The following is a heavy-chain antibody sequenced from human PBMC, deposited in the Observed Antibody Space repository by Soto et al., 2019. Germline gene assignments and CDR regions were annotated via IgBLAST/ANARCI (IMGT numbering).Heavy chain of an antibody. Sequence: LRLSCAASGFIFSHDWMNWVRQGPGKGLEWIARIISGGSRVTYADSVEGRFTITRDNAKNMLFLEMHSLTVEDTAVYYCARERTSKGGLDVWGQGTTVTVSS. CDR1: GFIFSHDW. J-gene: IGHJ6*02. CDR3: ARERTSKGGLDV. CDR2: IISGGSRV. V-gene: IGHV3-74*01.